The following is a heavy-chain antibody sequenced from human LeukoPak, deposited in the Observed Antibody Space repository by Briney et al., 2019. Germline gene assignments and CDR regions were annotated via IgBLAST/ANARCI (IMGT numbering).Heavy chain of an antibody. CDR2: IYHSGST. V-gene: IGHV4-38-2*02. CDR3: ARDRPGYGDYAPSYFDY. J-gene: IGHJ4*02. Sequence: SETLSLTCTVSGYSISSGYYWGWIRQPPGKGLEWIGSIYHSGSTYYNPSLKSRVTISVDTSKNQFSLKLSSVTAADTAVYYCARDRPGYGDYAPSYFDYWGQGTLVTVSS. D-gene: IGHD4-17*01. CDR1: GYSISSGYY.